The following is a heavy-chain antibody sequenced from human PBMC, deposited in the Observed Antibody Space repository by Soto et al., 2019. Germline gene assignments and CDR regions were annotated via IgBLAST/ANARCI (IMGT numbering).Heavy chain of an antibody. CDR1: GFTFDDYA. V-gene: IGHV3-9*01. D-gene: IGHD2-15*01. J-gene: IGHJ4*02. CDR2: ISWNSGSI. Sequence: EVQLVESGGGLVQPGRSLRLSCAASGFTFDDYAMHWVRQAPGKGLEWVSGISWNSGSIGYADSVKGRFTISRDNAKNSLCLQMNSLRAEDTALYYCAKDPGRVVAATPETFFDYWGQGTLVTVSS. CDR3: AKDPGRVVAATPETFFDY.